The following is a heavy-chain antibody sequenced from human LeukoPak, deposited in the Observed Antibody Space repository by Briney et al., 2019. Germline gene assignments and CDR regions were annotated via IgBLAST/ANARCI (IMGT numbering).Heavy chain of an antibody. D-gene: IGHD3-10*01. V-gene: IGHV4-59*01. J-gene: IGHJ5*02. Sequence: SSETLSLTCTVSGGSMSSYYWSWIRQPPGKGLEWIGYIHYTGSTNYNPSLKSRVTISGDTSKNQLSLKLSSVSAADTAVYYCARVLLWFGEFSRFDPWGQGTLVTVSS. CDR1: GGSMSSYY. CDR3: ARVLLWFGEFSRFDP. CDR2: IHYTGST.